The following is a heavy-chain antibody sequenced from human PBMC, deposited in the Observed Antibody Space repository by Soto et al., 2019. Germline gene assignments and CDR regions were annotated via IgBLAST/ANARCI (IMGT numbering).Heavy chain of an antibody. CDR1: GGTFSSYA. D-gene: IGHD6-6*01. Sequence: QVQLVQSGAEVKKPGSSVKVSCKASGGTFSSYAITWVRQAPGQGLEWMGWIIPIFGTANYNQKFQGRVTITADESTSTAYMELSSLRSEDTAVYYCARNEYSTTFYYYGMDVCGQGTTVTVSS. J-gene: IGHJ6*02. CDR3: ARNEYSTTFYYYGMDV. CDR2: IIPIFGTA. V-gene: IGHV1-69*01.